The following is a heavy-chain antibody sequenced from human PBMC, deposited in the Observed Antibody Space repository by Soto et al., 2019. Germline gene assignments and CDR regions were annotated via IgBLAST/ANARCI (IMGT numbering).Heavy chain of an antibody. J-gene: IGHJ4*02. CDR2: ISAYNGNT. Sequence: ASVKVSCKASGYTFTSYGISWVRQAPGQGLEWMGWISAYNGNTNYAQKLQGRVTMTTDTSTSTAYMELRSLRSDDTAVYYCARDQAVEWELLRRNRDYYFDYWGQGTLVTVSS. CDR3: ARDQAVEWELLRRNRDYYFDY. V-gene: IGHV1-18*01. CDR1: GYTFTSYG. D-gene: IGHD1-26*01.